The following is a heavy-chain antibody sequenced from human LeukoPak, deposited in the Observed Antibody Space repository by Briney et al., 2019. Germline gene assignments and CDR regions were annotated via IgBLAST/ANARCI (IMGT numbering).Heavy chain of an antibody. D-gene: IGHD6-13*01. CDR2: IIPIFGTA. CDR3: ARPIAAAGNDAFDI. Sequence: SVKVSCKASGGTFSSYAISWVRQAPGQGLEWMGRIIPIFGTANYAQKFQGRVTITTDASTSTAYMELSSLRSEDTAVYYCARPIAAAGNDAFDIWGQGTMVTVSS. J-gene: IGHJ3*02. V-gene: IGHV1-69*05. CDR1: GGTFSSYA.